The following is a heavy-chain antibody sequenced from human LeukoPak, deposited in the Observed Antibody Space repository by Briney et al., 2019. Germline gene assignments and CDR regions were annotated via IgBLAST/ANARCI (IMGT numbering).Heavy chain of an antibody. Sequence: ASVKVSCKASGYTFTGYYMHWVRQAPGQGLEWMGWINPNSGGTNYAQKFQGRVTMTRDTSISTAYMELSRLTSDDTALYYCARTYTAVHYFDYWGQGALVTVSS. J-gene: IGHJ4*02. CDR1: GYTFTGYY. V-gene: IGHV1-2*02. CDR2: INPNSGGT. D-gene: IGHD2-21*02. CDR3: ARTYTAVHYFDY.